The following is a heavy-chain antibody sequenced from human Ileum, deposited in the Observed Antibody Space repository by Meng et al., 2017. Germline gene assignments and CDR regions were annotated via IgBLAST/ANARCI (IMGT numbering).Heavy chain of an antibody. CDR1: GGSITSSSYS. D-gene: IGHD5-24*01. Sequence: QLQLQESGPGRVNPWETLPLTCTILGGSITSSSYSCGWIRQPPGKGLEWIGYIYYSGTTYYNPSLKSRATISEDTAKNQFSLNLSSVTAADTAVYYCARQVNSDGYPRYFDFWGQGTLVTVSS. CDR3: ARQVNSDGYPRYFDF. J-gene: IGHJ4*02. V-gene: IGHV4-39*01. CDR2: IYYSGTT.